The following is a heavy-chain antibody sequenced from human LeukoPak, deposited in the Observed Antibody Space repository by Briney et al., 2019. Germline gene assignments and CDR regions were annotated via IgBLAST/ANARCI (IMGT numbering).Heavy chain of an antibody. CDR3: SRGAVYHAFDI. CDR2: INSDGSKT. V-gene: IGHV3-74*01. CDR1: GFSFSNYW. Sequence: GGSLRLSCAASGFSFSNYWMHWVRQAPGKGLVWVARINSDGSKTIYADSVKGRFTFSRDNAKNTLYLQMNSLRAEDTAIYYCSRGAVYHAFDIWGQGTMVTVSS. J-gene: IGHJ3*02. D-gene: IGHD1-26*01.